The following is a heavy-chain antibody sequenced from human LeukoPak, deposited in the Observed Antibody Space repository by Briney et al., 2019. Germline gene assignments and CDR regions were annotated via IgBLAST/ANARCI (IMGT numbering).Heavy chain of an antibody. CDR2: INPNSGGT. D-gene: IGHD3-22*01. V-gene: IGHV1-2*02. Sequence: ASVKVSCKASGYTFTGYYMHWVRQAPGQGLEWMGWINPNSGGTNYAQKFQGRVTMTRDTSISTAYMELSRLRSDDTAVYYCARDPPDDSGGNYASGDYWGQGTLVTVSS. CDR3: ARDPPDDSGGNYASGDY. CDR1: GYTFTGYY. J-gene: IGHJ4*02.